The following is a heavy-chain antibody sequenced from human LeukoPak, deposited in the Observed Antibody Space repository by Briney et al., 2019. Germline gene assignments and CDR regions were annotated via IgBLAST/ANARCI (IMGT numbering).Heavy chain of an antibody. J-gene: IGHJ5*02. V-gene: IGHV4-61*02. Sequence: SETLSLTCTVSGVSVSSGSYYWSWIRQPAGKGLEWIGRISASGSTNYNPSLKSRVTISVDTSKNQFSLKLTSVTAADTAVYYCAREVPLRGIWWFDPWGQGTLVTVSS. D-gene: IGHD2-15*01. CDR1: GVSVSSGSYY. CDR3: AREVPLRGIWWFDP. CDR2: ISASGST.